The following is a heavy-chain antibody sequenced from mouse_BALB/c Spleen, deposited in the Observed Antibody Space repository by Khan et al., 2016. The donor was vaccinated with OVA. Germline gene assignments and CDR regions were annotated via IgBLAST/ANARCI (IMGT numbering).Heavy chain of an antibody. V-gene: IGHV5-4*02. J-gene: IGHJ3*01. CDR1: GFTFSDYY. Sequence: EVELVESGGGLVKPGGSLKLSCAVSGFTFSDYYMYWVRQTPEKRLEWVATISDGGSYTYYPDSVKGRFTISRDDAKNNLYLQMSSLKSEDTAMYYCARGYYGDPFAYWGQGTLVTVSA. D-gene: IGHD2-13*01. CDR3: ARGYYGDPFAY. CDR2: ISDGGSYT.